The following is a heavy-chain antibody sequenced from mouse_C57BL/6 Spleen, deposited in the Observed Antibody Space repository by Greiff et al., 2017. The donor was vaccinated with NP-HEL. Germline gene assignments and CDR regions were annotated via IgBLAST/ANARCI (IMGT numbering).Heavy chain of an antibody. CDR1: GYTFTSYW. CDR2: IDPSDSYT. J-gene: IGHJ4*01. Sequence: QVQLQQPGAELVMPGASVKLSCKASGYTFTSYWMHWVKQRPGQGLEWIGEIDPSDSYTNYNQKFKGKSTLTVDKSSSTAYMQLSSLTSEDSAVDYCARGWLLNPMDYWGQGTSVTVSS. V-gene: IGHV1-69*01. D-gene: IGHD2-3*01. CDR3: ARGWLLNPMDY.